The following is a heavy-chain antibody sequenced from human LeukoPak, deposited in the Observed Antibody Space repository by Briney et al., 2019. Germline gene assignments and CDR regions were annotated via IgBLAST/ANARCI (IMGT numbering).Heavy chain of an antibody. CDR2: ISHDGNNK. CDR1: GFTFSSYE. V-gene: IGHV3-30*18. D-gene: IGHD6-13*01. Sequence: GGSLRLSCAASGFTFSSYEMNWVRQAPGKGLEWVAVISHDGNNKYYADSVKGRFTISRDNSKNTLYLEVNSLRGEDTAVYYCAKAHSTGWYSFFDSWGQGTLVSVSS. CDR3: AKAHSTGWYSFFDS. J-gene: IGHJ5*01.